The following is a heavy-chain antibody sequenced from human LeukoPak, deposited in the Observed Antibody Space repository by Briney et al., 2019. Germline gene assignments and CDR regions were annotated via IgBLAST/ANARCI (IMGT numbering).Heavy chain of an antibody. Sequence: GGSLRLSCAASRFTFRSYWMHWGRQAPGKGLVWVSRINSDGSSTSYAESVKGRFTISRDNAKNTLYLQMNSLRAEDTSVYYCARDQWPNDAFDVWGQRTMGTVSS. D-gene: IGHD6-19*01. CDR2: INSDGSST. V-gene: IGHV3-74*01. CDR1: RFTFRSYW. CDR3: ARDQWPNDAFDV. J-gene: IGHJ3*01.